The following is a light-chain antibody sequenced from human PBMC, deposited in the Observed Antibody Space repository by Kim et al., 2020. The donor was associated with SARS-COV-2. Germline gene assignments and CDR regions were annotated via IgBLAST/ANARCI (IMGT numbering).Light chain of an antibody. V-gene: IGLV1-44*01. CDR2: TNN. CDR1: FSNIGGNN. J-gene: IGLJ1*01. Sequence: ELTQPPSASGTPGQRVSISCSGSFSNIGGNNVNWYQHIPGRAPRLLIHTNNQRPSGVPDRFAGSKSDTSASLAISGLQSDDEADYYCAAWDGRLNAYVLGTGTKVTVL. CDR3: AAWDGRLNAYV.